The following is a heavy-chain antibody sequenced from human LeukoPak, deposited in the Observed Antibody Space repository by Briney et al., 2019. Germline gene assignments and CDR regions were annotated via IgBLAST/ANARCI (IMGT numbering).Heavy chain of an antibody. CDR1: GFTFSTFW. V-gene: IGHV3-7*01. Sequence: GGSLRLSCVVSGFTFSTFWMSWVRQAPGKGLEWVANIKQDGSEIYYVDSVNGRFTISRDNAKNSLYLQMNGLRAEDTAVYYCARDGGILYSSAWNDYWGQGTLVTVSS. J-gene: IGHJ4*02. D-gene: IGHD6-25*01. CDR2: IKQDGSEI. CDR3: ARDGGILYSSAWNDY.